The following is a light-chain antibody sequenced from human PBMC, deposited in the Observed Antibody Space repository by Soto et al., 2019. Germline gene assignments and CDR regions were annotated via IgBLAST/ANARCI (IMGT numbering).Light chain of an antibody. V-gene: IGKV1-39*01. Sequence: DIQMTQSPSSLSASVADRVTITCRPSQSIGSYLSWYQQKPGKAPKLLISAASTLQSGVPSRFSGSGSGTDFSLTIRGLPPEDFATYYCQQTFSSPLPFGGGTKVDSK. CDR2: AAS. J-gene: IGKJ4*01. CDR3: QQTFSSPLP. CDR1: QSIGSY.